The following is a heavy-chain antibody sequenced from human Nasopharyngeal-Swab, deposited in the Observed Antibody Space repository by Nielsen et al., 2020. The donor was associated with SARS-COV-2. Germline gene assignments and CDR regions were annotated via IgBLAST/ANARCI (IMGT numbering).Heavy chain of an antibody. CDR2: ISAYNGNT. CDR1: GYTFSSYG. CDR3: ARALGIAAAGTSSLYGY. D-gene: IGHD6-13*01. V-gene: IGHV1-18*01. J-gene: IGHJ4*02. Sequence: ASVKVSCKASGYTFSSYGISWVRQAPGQGLEWMGWISAYNGNTNYAQKFQGRVTMTTDTSTSTAYMELRSLRSDDTAVYYCARALGIAAAGTSSLYGYWGQGTLVTVSS.